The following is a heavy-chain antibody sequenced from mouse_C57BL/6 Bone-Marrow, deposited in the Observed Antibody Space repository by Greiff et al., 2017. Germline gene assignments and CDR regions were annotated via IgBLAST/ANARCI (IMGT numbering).Heavy chain of an antibody. J-gene: IGHJ1*03. Sequence: VQLQQSGAELVRPGTSVKVSCKASGYAFTNYLIEWVKQRPGQGLEWIGVINPGSGGTNYNEKFTGKATLTAAKSSSTAYMQLSSLTSEDSAVYYCARLRRGSWYFDVGGTGTTVTVSS. V-gene: IGHV1-54*01. D-gene: IGHD2-4*01. CDR1: GYAFTNYL. CDR2: INPGSGGT. CDR3: ARLRRGSWYFDV.